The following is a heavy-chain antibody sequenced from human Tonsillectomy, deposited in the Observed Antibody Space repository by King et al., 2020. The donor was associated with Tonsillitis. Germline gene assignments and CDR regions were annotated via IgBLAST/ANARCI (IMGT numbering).Heavy chain of an antibody. CDR3: ANDPIDGSGVPYDLDY. CDR1: GFIFSNYG. Sequence: QVQLVESGGGVVQPGRSLRLSCAASGFIFSNYGMHWVRQAPGKGLEWVAATSYDGYNKYYADSVRGRFTISRDNSKNTLYLQMNSLRAEDTAVYYCANDPIDGSGVPYDLDYWGQGTLVTVSS. V-gene: IGHV3-30*18. CDR2: TSYDGYNK. D-gene: IGHD3-3*01. J-gene: IGHJ4*02.